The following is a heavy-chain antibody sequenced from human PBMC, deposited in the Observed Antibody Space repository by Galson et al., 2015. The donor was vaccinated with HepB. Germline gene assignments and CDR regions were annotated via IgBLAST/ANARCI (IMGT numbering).Heavy chain of an antibody. CDR3: AREVPDPRAAPFDY. D-gene: IGHD6-13*01. V-gene: IGHV3-48*02. CDR2: IRSSADTI. Sequence: FLRLSCAASGFTFSSYSMNWVRQAPRKGLEWVSYIRSSADTIHYADSVKGRFTVSRDNARNSLYLQMNSLRDEDTAVYYCAREVPDPRAAPFDYWGLGTLVTVSS. CDR1: GFTFSSYS. J-gene: IGHJ4*02.